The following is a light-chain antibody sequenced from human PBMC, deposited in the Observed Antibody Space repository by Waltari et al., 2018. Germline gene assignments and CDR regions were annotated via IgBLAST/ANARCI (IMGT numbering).Light chain of an antibody. CDR2: GAS. V-gene: IGKV1-39*01. CDR1: QRISSY. Sequence: DIQMTQSPSSLSASVGARVTITRRASQRISSYLNWYQQKAGQAPKLLTYGASITQTGVPSRFSASGYGTDYSLTISSVQPEDFATYYCQQSYSTPHAFGQGTKLEIK. CDR3: QQSYSTPHA. J-gene: IGKJ2*01.